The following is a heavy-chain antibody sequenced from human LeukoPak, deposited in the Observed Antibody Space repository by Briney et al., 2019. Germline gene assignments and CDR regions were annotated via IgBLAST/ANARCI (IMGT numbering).Heavy chain of an antibody. CDR3: ARDGARYDFWSGYGYYFDY. J-gene: IGHJ4*02. CDR2: IYTSGST. D-gene: IGHD3-3*01. CDR1: GGSISSNY. V-gene: IGHV4-4*07. Sequence: PSETLSLTCTVSGGSISSNYWSWIRQPAGKGLEWIGRIYTSGSTNYNPSLKSRVTMSVDTSKNQFSLKLSSVTAADTAVYYCARDGARYDFWSGYGYYFDYWGQGTLVTVSS.